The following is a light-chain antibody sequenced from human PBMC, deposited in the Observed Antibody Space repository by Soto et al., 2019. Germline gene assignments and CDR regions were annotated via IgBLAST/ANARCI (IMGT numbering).Light chain of an antibody. J-gene: IGKJ3*01. CDR2: AAS. Sequence: DIQMTQSPSSLSASVGDRVTITCRASQGIGNYLAWSPQNPGKVPKLLIYAASTLQSGVPSRFSGSGAGTDFTLTISGLQPEDVATYYCQKDNSAPRTCGPGTKVDIK. V-gene: IGKV1-27*01. CDR1: QGIGNY. CDR3: QKDNSAPRT.